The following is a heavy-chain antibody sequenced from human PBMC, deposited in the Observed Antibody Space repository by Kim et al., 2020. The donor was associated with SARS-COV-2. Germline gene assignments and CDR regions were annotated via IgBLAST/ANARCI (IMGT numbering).Heavy chain of an antibody. CDR2: IGTAGDT. Sequence: GGSLRLSCAASGFTFSSYDMHWVRQATGKGLEWVSAIGTAGDTYYPGSVKGRFTISRENAKNSLYLQMNSLRAGDTAVYYCARALSSSWTHTKYYYYYGMGVWGQGTTVTVSS. CDR3: ARALSSSWTHTKYYYYYGMGV. J-gene: IGHJ6*02. V-gene: IGHV3-13*04. D-gene: IGHD6-13*01. CDR1: GFTFSSYD.